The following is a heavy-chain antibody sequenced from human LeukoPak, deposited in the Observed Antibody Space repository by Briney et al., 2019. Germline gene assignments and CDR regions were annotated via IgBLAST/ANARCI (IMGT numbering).Heavy chain of an antibody. Sequence: SETLPLTCAVSGGSISSGGYSWSWIRQPPGKGLEWIGYIYHSGSTYYNPSLKSRVTISVDRSKNQFSLKLSSVTAADTAVYYCAREVTYYYDSSGYNWFDPWGQGTLVTVSS. CDR1: GGSISSGGYS. V-gene: IGHV4-30-2*01. J-gene: IGHJ5*02. D-gene: IGHD3-22*01. CDR3: AREVTYYYDSSGYNWFDP. CDR2: IYHSGST.